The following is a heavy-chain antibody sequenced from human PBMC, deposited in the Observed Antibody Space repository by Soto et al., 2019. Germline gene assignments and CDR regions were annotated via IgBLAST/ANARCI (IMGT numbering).Heavy chain of an antibody. Sequence: EVQLVESGGGLVQPGGSLRLSCAASGFTFSSYAMHWVRQAPGKGLEYVSAISSNGGSTYYANSVKGRFTISRDNSKNTLYLQMGSLRAEYMAVYYCASSSSGWYFDYWGQGTLVTVSS. CDR1: GFTFSSYA. D-gene: IGHD6-19*01. V-gene: IGHV3-64*01. J-gene: IGHJ4*02. CDR3: ASSSSGWYFDY. CDR2: ISSNGGST.